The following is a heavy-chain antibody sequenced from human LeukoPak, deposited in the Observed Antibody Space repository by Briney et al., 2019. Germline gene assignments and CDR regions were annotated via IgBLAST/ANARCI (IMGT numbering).Heavy chain of an antibody. CDR1: GFTFSTSW. CDR3: ARFSLYDNSGYYSWLLDF. Sequence: GGPLRLSCAASGFTFSTSWMMCLRHAPEKGLEGVANIQQHGSAKYYLESVKRSFTISRNDDKNSLYLQMNSLRAEDTAVYYCARFSLYDNSGYYSWLLDFWGQGTLVTVSS. V-gene: IGHV3-7*01. CDR2: IQQHGSAK. D-gene: IGHD3-22*01. J-gene: IGHJ4*02.